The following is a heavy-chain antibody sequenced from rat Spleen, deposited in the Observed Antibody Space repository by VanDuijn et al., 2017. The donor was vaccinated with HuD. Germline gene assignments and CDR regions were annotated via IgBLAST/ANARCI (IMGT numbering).Heavy chain of an antibody. CDR3: ARSALPVYYFDY. J-gene: IGHJ2*01. CDR2: IHAGSGIT. CDR1: GYSFTSYY. V-gene: IGHV1-43*01. Sequence: QVQLQQSGAELAKPGSSVKISCKASGYSFTSYYITWIKQTTGQGLEYIGYIHAGSGITNYNEKFKGKATLTVDKSSSTAFMQLSSLTPDDSAVYYCARSALPVYYFDYWGQGVMVTVSS.